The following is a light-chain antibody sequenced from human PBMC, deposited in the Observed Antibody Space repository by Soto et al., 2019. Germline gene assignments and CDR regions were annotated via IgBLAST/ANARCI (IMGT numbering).Light chain of an antibody. CDR3: QQRSNWPLT. CDR1: QSVSSNY. J-gene: IGKJ4*01. CDR2: GAS. V-gene: IGKV3D-20*02. Sequence: EIVLTQSPGTLSLSPGERATLSCRASQSVSSNYLAWYQQKPGQAPRLLIYGASSRATGIPDRFSGSGSGTDFTLTISSLEPEDFAVYYCQQRSNWPLTFGGGTKVDI.